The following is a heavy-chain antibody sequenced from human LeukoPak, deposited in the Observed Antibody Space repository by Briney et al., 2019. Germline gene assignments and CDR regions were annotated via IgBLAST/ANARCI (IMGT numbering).Heavy chain of an antibody. CDR3: ARVGYDFWSGYVY. J-gene: IGHJ4*02. V-gene: IGHV3-21*01. CDR1: GFTFSSYS. Sequence: PGGSLRLSCAASGFTFSSYSMNWVRQAPGKGLEWVSSISSSSSYIYYADSVKGRFTISRDNAKNSLYLQMNSLRAEDTAVYYCARVGYDFWSGYVYWGQGTPVTVSS. CDR2: ISSSSSYI. D-gene: IGHD3-3*01.